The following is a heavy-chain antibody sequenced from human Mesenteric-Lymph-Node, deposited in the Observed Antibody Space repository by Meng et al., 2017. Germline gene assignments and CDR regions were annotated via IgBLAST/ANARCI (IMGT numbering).Heavy chain of an antibody. CDR2: ISASGTYI. V-gene: IGHV3-21*01. CDR1: GFTFSSYD. J-gene: IGHJ4*02. Sequence: ETLSLTCAASGFTFSSYDMNWVRQTPGKGLEWVSSISASGTYIYYTDSVKGRFTISRDNAKNSLDLQMNSLRAEDTAVYYCATNQYYYDSSAYYAHWGQGTLVTVSS. CDR3: ATNQYYYDSSAYYAH. D-gene: IGHD3-22*01.